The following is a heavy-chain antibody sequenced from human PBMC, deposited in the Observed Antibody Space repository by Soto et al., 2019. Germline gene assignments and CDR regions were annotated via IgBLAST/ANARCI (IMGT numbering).Heavy chain of an antibody. CDR3: ARGIAAAVWFDP. J-gene: IGHJ5*02. D-gene: IGHD6-13*01. Sequence: PSETLSLTCAVYGGSFSGYYWSWIRQPPGKGLEWIGEINHSGSTNYNPSLKSRVTISVDTSKNQFSLKLSSVTAADTAVYYCARGIAAAVWFDPWGQGTLVTVS. CDR2: INHSGST. CDR1: GGSFSGYY. V-gene: IGHV4-34*01.